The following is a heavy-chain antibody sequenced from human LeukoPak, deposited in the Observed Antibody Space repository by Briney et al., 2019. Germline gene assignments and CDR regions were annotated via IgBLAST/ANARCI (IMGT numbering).Heavy chain of an antibody. J-gene: IGHJ6*02. CDR1: GVSISSGGYS. Sequence: PSETLSLTCAVSGVSISSGGYSWSWIRQPPGKGLEWIGYIYHSGSTYYNPSLKSRVTISVDRSKNQFSLKLSSVTAADTAVYYCARGPWFRYGMDVWGQGTTVTVSS. CDR2: IYHSGST. D-gene: IGHD3-22*01. CDR3: ARGPWFRYGMDV. V-gene: IGHV4-30-2*01.